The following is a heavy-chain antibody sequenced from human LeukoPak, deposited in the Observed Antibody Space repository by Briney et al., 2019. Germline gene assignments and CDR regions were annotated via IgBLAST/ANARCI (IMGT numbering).Heavy chain of an antibody. CDR2: IIPPLRTA. V-gene: IGHV1-69*05. Sequence: ASVKVSCKASGYTFSDYVIHWVRQAPGQGLEWMGGIIPPLRTANYAQQFQGRVTITTDDSTNTAYMELTGLTSEDAAVYYCATYGGHLAEYLQHWGQGTLVAVSS. J-gene: IGHJ1*01. CDR3: ATYGGHLAEYLQH. CDR1: GYTFSDYV. D-gene: IGHD4-23*01.